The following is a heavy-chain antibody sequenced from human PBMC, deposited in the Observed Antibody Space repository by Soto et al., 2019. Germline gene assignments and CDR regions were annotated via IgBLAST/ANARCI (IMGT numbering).Heavy chain of an antibody. J-gene: IGHJ5*02. Sequence: GESLKISCKGSGYSFTSYWISRVRQLPGKGLEWMGRIDPSDSYTNYSPSFQGRVTFSAAKSISTAYLQWGSLKASDTAMYYCARHGMATFLTSWGQGTLVTVSS. CDR1: GYSFTSYW. CDR3: ARHGMATFLTS. CDR2: IDPSDSYT. D-gene: IGHD5-12*01. V-gene: IGHV5-10-1*01.